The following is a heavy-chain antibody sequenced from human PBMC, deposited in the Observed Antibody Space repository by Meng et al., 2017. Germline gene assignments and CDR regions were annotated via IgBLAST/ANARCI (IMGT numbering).Heavy chain of an antibody. V-gene: IGHV1-69*01. CDR1: GGTFSSYA. D-gene: IGHD4-11*01. J-gene: IGHJ4*02. CDR2: IIPIFGTA. CDR3: ARDDYSNYLPFDY. Sequence: VQLVESGAEVKKPGSSVKVSGKASGGTFSSYAISWVRQAPGQGLEWMGGIIPIFGTANYAQKFQGRVTITADESTSTAYMELSSLRSEDTAVYYCARDDYSNYLPFDYWGQGTLVTVSS.